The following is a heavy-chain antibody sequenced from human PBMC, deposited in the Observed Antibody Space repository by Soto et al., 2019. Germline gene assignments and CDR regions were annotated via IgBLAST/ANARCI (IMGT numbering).Heavy chain of an antibody. J-gene: IGHJ4*02. V-gene: IGHV4-39*01. D-gene: IGHD4-17*01. Sequence: SETLSLACTVSGGSISDSSHYWAWIRQPPGKGLEWIATINYSGRTYYNPSLRSRVTISVDTSRDQFSLNLNSVTAADTAVYYCARHFGNYGDWAFDFWGRGTLVTVSS. CDR3: ARHFGNYGDWAFDF. CDR2: INYSGRT. CDR1: GGSISDSSHY.